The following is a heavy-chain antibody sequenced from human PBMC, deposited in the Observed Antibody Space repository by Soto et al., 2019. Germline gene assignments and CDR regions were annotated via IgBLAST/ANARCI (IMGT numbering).Heavy chain of an antibody. V-gene: IGHV3-73*02. CDR3: TSSALIDYYYYYGMDV. CDR2: IRSKANSYAT. J-gene: IGHJ6*02. Sequence: EVQLVESGGGLVQPGGSLKLSCVASGFTFSGSAMHWVRQASGKGLEWVGRIRSKANSYATAYAASVKGRFTISRDDSKNTAYLQMNSLKTEDTAVYYCTSSALIDYYYYYGMDVWGQGTTVTVSS. CDR1: GFTFSGSA. D-gene: IGHD3-22*01.